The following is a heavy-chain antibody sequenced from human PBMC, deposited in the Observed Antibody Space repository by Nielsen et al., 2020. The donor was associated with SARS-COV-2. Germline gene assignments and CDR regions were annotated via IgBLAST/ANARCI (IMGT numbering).Heavy chain of an antibody. V-gene: IGHV3-7*01. CDR3: VREWGY. CDR2: IKRDGSEK. CDR1: GFTFDDYA. J-gene: IGHJ4*02. Sequence: GGSLRLSCAASGFTFDDYAMHWVRLAPGKGLEWVANIKRDGSEKHYVDSVKGRFTVSRDNAKNSLFLQMNSVRADDTAVYYCVREWGYWGLGTLVTVSS. D-gene: IGHD1-26*01.